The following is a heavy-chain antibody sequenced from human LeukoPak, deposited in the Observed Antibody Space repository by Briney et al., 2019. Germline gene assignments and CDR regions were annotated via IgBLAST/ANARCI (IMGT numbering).Heavy chain of an antibody. D-gene: IGHD1-1*01. Sequence: PSETLSLTCTVSGGSINNYYWSWIRQTPGKGLEWIGHIYYSGSTNYNPSLKSRVTISVDTSKNEFSLKLSYVTAADTAVYYCARSDWMRWFHPWGLGTLVTVSS. V-gene: IGHV4-59*08. CDR2: IYYSGST. CDR1: GGSINNYY. CDR3: ARSDWMRWFHP. J-gene: IGHJ5*02.